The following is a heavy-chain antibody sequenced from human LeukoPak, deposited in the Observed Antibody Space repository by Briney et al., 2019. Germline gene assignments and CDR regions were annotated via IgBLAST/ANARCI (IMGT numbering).Heavy chain of an antibody. Sequence: GGSLRLSCAASGFTFSRYGMHWVRQAPGKGLEWVAVISYDGSNKYYADSVKGRFTISRDNSKNTLYLQMNSLRAEDTAVYYCAKSGGVPTTLGYWGQGTLVTVSS. CDR1: GFTFSRYG. J-gene: IGHJ4*02. D-gene: IGHD5-12*01. V-gene: IGHV3-30*18. CDR2: ISYDGSNK. CDR3: AKSGGVPTTLGY.